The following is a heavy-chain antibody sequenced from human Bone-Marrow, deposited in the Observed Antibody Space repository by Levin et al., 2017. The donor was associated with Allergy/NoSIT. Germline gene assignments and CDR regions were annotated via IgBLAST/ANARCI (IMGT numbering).Heavy chain of an antibody. CDR2: IYYSGST. Sequence: SQTLSLTCAVSGDSINSGDYYWTWIRQPPGKGLEWIGDIYYSGSTHYNPSLKSRVTISLDKSKNQFSLKLNSVTAADTAVYYCATEPSTVYGAAFDIWGQGTMVTVSS. D-gene: IGHD2-8*01. V-gene: IGHV4-30-4*01. J-gene: IGHJ3*02. CDR3: ATEPSTVYGAAFDI. CDR1: GDSINSGDYY.